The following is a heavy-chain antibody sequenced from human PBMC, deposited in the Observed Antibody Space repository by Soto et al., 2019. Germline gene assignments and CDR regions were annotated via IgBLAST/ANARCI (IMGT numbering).Heavy chain of an antibody. D-gene: IGHD6-13*01. CDR1: GYTFTSYG. Sequence: QVQLVQSGTEVKKPGASVKVSCKASGYTFTSYGIHWVRQAPGQRLEWMGWINAANGDTKYSPKFQGRVNITRDTSASTAYMELSSLRSEDTAVYYCVRRPVSATGIDWFDPWGQGTLVTVSS. V-gene: IGHV1-3*01. CDR2: INAANGDT. J-gene: IGHJ5*02. CDR3: VRRPVSATGIDWFDP.